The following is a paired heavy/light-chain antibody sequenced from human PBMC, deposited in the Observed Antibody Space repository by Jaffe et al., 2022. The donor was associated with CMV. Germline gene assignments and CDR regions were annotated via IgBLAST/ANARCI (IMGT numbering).Light chain of an antibody. J-gene: IGLJ3*02. CDR3: QAWDSSTVV. CDR2: QDY. CDR1: LGGKY. V-gene: IGLV3-1*01. Sequence: SYDLTQPPSVSVSPGQTASITCSGLGGKYASWYRQKPGQSPLLVIYQDYMRPSGIPERFSGSNSGNTATLTISGTQAMDEADYYCQAWDSSTVVFGGGTKLTVL.
Heavy chain of an antibody. Sequence: EVQLWESGGGLVQPGGSLRLSCAASALTFSSYAMRWVRQAPGKGLEWVSSISGSGDSTYYADSVKGRFTISRDNSKNTLYLQMNSLRAEDTALYYCAKSYNYAMDVWGQGTTVSVSS. CDR3: AKSYNYAMDV. CDR1: ALTFSSYA. D-gene: IGHD1-1*01. CDR2: ISGSGDST. J-gene: IGHJ6*02. V-gene: IGHV3-23*01.